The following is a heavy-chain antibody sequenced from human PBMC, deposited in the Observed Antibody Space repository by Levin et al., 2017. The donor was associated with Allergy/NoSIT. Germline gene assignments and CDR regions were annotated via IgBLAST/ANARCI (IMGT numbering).Heavy chain of an antibody. D-gene: IGHD2-15*01. Sequence: GESLKISCAASGFTFSSYGMHWVRQAPGKGLEWVAVIWYDGSNKYYADSVKGRFTISRDNSKNTLYLQMNSLRAEDTAVYYCARARVAGAFDIWGQGTMVTVSS. CDR2: IWYDGSNK. J-gene: IGHJ3*02. CDR1: GFTFSSYG. V-gene: IGHV3-33*01. CDR3: ARARVAGAFDI.